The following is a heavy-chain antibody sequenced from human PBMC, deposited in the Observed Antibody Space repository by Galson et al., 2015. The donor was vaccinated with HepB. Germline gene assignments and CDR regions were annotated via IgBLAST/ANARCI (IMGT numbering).Heavy chain of an antibody. CDR2: ISSNRGST. J-gene: IGHJ4*02. V-gene: IGHV3-64D*06. CDR3: VKRGLYDSSGYYY. D-gene: IGHD3-22*01. Sequence: SLRLSCAASGFTFSSYAMHWVRQAPGKGLEYVSAISSNRGSTYYADSVKGRFTISRDNSKNTLYLQMSSLRAEDTAVYYCVKRGLYDSSGYYYWGQGTLVTVSS. CDR1: GFTFSSYA.